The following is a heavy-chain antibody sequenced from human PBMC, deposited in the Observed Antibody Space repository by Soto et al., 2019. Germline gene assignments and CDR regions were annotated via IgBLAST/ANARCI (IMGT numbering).Heavy chain of an antibody. CDR1: GFSFSSYA. CDR2: ISGSGGST. J-gene: IGHJ3*02. Sequence: GGCLRLSCSASGFSFSSYAMSWVRQAPGKGLEWVSAISGSGGSTYYADSVKGRFTISRDNSKNTLYLQMNSLRAEDTAVYYCAKDPVYYYDSSGPQNAAFDIWRQRSMVTVSS. V-gene: IGHV3-23*01. CDR3: AKDPVYYYDSSGPQNAAFDI. D-gene: IGHD3-22*01.